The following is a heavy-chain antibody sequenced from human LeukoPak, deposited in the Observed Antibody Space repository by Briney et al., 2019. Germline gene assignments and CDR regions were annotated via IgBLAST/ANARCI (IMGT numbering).Heavy chain of an antibody. V-gene: IGHV3-7*01. CDR2: IKEDGREK. CDR1: GFSFSSYW. J-gene: IGHJ3*01. CDR3: ARDLQCGGDCHYDAFDV. D-gene: IGHD2-21*02. Sequence: GSLRPSCAASGFSFSSYWLNWVRQPPGKGLEWVAKIKEDGREKYYVDSLKGRFTISRDNAKNSLYLQINSLRAEDTAVYYCARDLQCGGDCHYDAFDVWGQGTMVTVSS.